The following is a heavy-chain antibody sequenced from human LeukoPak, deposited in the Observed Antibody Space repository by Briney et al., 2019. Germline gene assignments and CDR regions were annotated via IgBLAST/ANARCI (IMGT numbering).Heavy chain of an antibody. Sequence: SQTLSLTCTVSGGSISSGGHYWSWIRQHPGKGLEWIGYIYYSGSTYYNPSLKSRVTISVDTSKNQFSLKLSSVTAADTAVYYCARGHYGDYPFDPWGQGTLVTVSS. CDR1: GGSISSGGHY. CDR3: ARGHYGDYPFDP. D-gene: IGHD4-17*01. CDR2: IYYSGST. J-gene: IGHJ5*02. V-gene: IGHV4-31*03.